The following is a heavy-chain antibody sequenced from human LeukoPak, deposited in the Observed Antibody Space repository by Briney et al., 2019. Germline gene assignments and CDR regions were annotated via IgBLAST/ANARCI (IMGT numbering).Heavy chain of an antibody. CDR2: IYYSGST. CDR1: GGSISSSSYY. J-gene: IGHJ4*02. CDR3: ATVEMATISFDY. D-gene: IGHD5-24*01. Sequence: SETLSLTCTVSGGSISSSSYYWGWIRQPPGKGLEWIGSIYYSGSTYYNPSLKSRVTISVGTSKNQFSLKLSSVTAADTAVYYCATVEMATISFDYWGQGTLVTVSS. V-gene: IGHV4-39*07.